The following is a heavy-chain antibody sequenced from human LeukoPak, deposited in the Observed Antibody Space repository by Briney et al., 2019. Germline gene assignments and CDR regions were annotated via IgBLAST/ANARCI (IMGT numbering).Heavy chain of an antibody. CDR1: GGSISSGGYY. CDR3: ARDLIAAAGKDYCYYYVMDV. Sequence: SETLSLTCTVSGGSISSGGYYWRWIRQHPGKGLEWIGYIYYSGSTYYNPSLKSRVTISVDTSKNQFSLKLSPVTAADTAVYYCARDLIAAAGKDYCYYYVMDVWGQGTTVTVSS. CDR2: IYYSGST. D-gene: IGHD6-13*01. J-gene: IGHJ6*02. V-gene: IGHV4-31*03.